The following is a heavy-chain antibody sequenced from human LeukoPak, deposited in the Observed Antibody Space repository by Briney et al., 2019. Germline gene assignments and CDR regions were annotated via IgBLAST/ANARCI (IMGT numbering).Heavy chain of an antibody. CDR3: ARNIVVVPAAMFHYYYYGMDV. V-gene: IGHV4-34*01. CDR2: ISHSGST. CDR1: GGSFSGYY. D-gene: IGHD2-2*01. Sequence: SETLSLTCAVYGGSFSGYYWSWIRQPPGKGLEWIGEISHSGSTNYNPSLKSRVTISVDTSKNQFSLKLSSVTAADTAVYYCARNIVVVPAAMFHYYYYGMDVWGQGTTVTVSS. J-gene: IGHJ6*02.